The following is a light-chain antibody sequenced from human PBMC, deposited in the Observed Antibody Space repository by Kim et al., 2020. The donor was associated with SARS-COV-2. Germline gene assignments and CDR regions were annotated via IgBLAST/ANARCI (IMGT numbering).Light chain of an antibody. CDR2: GAS. CDR3: QQYGSAPDT. Sequence: RGGGATLDCRASLTVRGNYVAWYQQRPGQAPRRLIYGASRRATDVPDRFSASGSGTDFALTISRLEPNDFGVYYCQQYGSAPDTFGQGTKLEI. V-gene: IGKV3-20*01. J-gene: IGKJ2*01. CDR1: LTVRGNY.